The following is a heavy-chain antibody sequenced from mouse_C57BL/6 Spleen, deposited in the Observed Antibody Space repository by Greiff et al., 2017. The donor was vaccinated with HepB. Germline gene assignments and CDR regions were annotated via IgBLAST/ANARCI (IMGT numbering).Heavy chain of an antibody. CDR1: GFSLTSYG. J-gene: IGHJ3*01. CDR2: IWSGGST. CDR3: ATQFSYGSSYGWFAY. V-gene: IGHV2-2*01. D-gene: IGHD1-1*01. Sequence: QVQLQQSGPGLVQPSQSLSITCTVSGFSLTSYGVHWVRQSPGKGLEWLGVIWSGGSTDYNAAFISRLSISKDNSKSQVFFKMNSLQADDTAIYYCATQFSYGSSYGWFAYWGQGTLVTVSA.